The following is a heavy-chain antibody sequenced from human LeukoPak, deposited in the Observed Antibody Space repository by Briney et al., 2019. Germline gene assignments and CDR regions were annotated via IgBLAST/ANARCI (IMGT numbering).Heavy chain of an antibody. V-gene: IGHV4-34*01. J-gene: IGHJ4*02. Sequence: SETLSLTCAVYGGSFSPYYWSWIRQSPDKGLEWIGEINHSGSTNYNPSLKSRVTISVDTSKNQFSLKLTSVTAADTAVYFCAREVDYGDRVFDNWGQGTLVTVSS. CDR3: AREVDYGDRVFDN. CDR2: INHSGST. CDR1: GGSFSPYY. D-gene: IGHD4-17*01.